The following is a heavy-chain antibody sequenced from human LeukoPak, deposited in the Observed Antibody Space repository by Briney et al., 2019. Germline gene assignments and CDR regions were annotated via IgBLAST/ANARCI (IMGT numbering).Heavy chain of an antibody. V-gene: IGHV4-39*01. CDR3: ARLYGSGSYSFDY. CDR2: IYYSGST. J-gene: IGHJ4*02. D-gene: IGHD3-10*01. CDR1: GGSISSSSYY. Sequence: SETLSLTCTVSGGSISSSSYYRGWIRQPPRKWLEWIGSIYYSGSTYYNPSLKSRVTISVSTSKNQFSLKLSCVPAAHTAVYYCARLYGSGSYSFDYWGQGTLVTVSS.